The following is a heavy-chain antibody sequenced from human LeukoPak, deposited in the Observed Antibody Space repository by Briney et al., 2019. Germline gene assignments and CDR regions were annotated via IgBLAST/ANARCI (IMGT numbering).Heavy chain of an antibody. D-gene: IGHD3-10*01. CDR3: VREISSGSPYYFDY. Sequence: GGSLRLSCAASGFTFSSYAMSWVRQAPGKGLEWVSTISGSGGSTYYADSVRGRFIISRDNSKNTLYLQMNSLRAEDTAVYYCVREISSGSPYYFDYWGQGTLVTVSS. CDR1: GFTFSSYA. J-gene: IGHJ4*02. V-gene: IGHV3-23*01. CDR2: ISGSGGST.